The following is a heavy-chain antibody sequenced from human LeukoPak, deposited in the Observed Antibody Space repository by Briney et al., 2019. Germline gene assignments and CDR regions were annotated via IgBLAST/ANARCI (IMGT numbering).Heavy chain of an antibody. CDR1: GGTFSSYA. CDR3: ARGVYYYDSSGYHSQTPDAFDI. CDR2: IIPIFGTA. J-gene: IGHJ3*02. V-gene: IGHV1-69*13. Sequence: ASVKVSCKASGGTFSSYAISWVRQAPGQGLEWMGGIIPIFGTANYAQKFQGRVTITADESTSTAYMELSSLRSEDTAVYYCARGVYYYDSSGYHSQTPDAFDIWGQGTMVTVSS. D-gene: IGHD3-22*01.